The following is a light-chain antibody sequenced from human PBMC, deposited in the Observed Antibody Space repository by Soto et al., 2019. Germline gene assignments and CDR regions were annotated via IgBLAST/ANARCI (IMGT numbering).Light chain of an antibody. CDR3: MSYTRGSTLYV. J-gene: IGLJ1*01. V-gene: IGLV2-14*03. CDR1: GSDIGAYNY. CDR2: DVS. Sequence: QSALTQPPSVSGSPGQSITISCTGTGSDIGAYNYVSWYRQHPGKAPELLIYDVSSRPPGVSNRFSGSKSGDTASLSISGLQAGDEAHYYCMSYTRGSTLYVFGTGTKVTVL.